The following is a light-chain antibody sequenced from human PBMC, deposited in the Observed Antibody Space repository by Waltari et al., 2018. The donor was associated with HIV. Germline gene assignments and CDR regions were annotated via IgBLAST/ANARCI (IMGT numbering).Light chain of an antibody. Sequence: AIQMTQSPSSLSASVGDRVTITCRARPGIRTALGWYQQKPGKAPKLLIYDVFNLQSVVPSRFSGSGSGTDFTLTISSLQPEDFATYDCLQDYAYPRTFGQGTKVEIK. CDR1: PGIRTA. V-gene: IGKV1-6*01. J-gene: IGKJ1*01. CDR2: DVF. CDR3: LQDYAYPRT.